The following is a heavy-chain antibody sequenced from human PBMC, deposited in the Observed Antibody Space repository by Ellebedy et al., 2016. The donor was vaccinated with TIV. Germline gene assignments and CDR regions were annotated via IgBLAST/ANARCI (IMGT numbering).Heavy chain of an antibody. CDR2: ISSGSSTI. CDR1: GFSFSSYS. J-gene: IGHJ4*02. Sequence: GESLKISXVASGFSFSSYSMNWVRQAPGKGLQWVSYISSGSSTIYYADSVKGRFTISRDNAKSSLYLQMNSLRAEDTAVYYCASSVHYYDSSGYLNWGQGTLVIVSS. V-gene: IGHV3-48*01. CDR3: ASSVHYYDSSGYLN. D-gene: IGHD3-22*01.